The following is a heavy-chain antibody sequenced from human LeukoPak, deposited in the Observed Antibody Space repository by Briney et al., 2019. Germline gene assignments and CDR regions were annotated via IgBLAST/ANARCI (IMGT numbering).Heavy chain of an antibody. CDR2: INWNGGST. Sequence: GGSLRLSCAASGCTFDDYGMSWVRQAPGKGLEWVSGINWNGGSTGYADSVKGRFTISRDNAKNSLYLQMNSLRAEDTALYYCARDPSIYGSGSTRGYWGQGTLVTVSS. J-gene: IGHJ4*02. D-gene: IGHD3-10*01. V-gene: IGHV3-20*04. CDR3: ARDPSIYGSGSTRGY. CDR1: GCTFDDYG.